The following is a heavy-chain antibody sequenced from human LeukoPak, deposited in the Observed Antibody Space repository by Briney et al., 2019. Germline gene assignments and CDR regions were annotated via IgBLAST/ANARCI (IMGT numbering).Heavy chain of an antibody. J-gene: IGHJ3*02. D-gene: IGHD6-13*01. Sequence: ASVKVSCKASGYTLTSYYMHWVRQAPGQGHEWMGIINPTVGDTIYAQKFQGRVTMTRDMSTRTVYMELSSLRSDDTAVYYCARYGFSSSWQGGWHAFDIWGQGTMVTVSS. CDR1: GYTLTSYY. CDR2: INPTVGDT. V-gene: IGHV1-46*01. CDR3: ARYGFSSSWQGGWHAFDI.